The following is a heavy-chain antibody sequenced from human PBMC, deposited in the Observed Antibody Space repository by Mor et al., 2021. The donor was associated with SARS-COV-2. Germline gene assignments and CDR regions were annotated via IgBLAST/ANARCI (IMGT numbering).Heavy chain of an antibody. J-gene: IGHJ6*02. V-gene: IGHV3-72*01. Sequence: GKGRFTISRDDSKSSLYLQMNSLKTEDTAVYYCARSGWANYYYGMDVWGQGTTVTVSS. CDR3: ARSGWANYYYGMDV. D-gene: IGHD6-19*01.